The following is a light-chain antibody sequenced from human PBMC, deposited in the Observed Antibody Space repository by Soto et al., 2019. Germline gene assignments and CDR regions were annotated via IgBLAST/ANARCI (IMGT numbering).Light chain of an antibody. Sequence: QSVLTQPPSVSAAPGQTVTISCSGSSSDVGSNYVCWYQQFSGSAPKLLIYETNKRSSGIPDRFSGSKSGASATLAITGFQTGDEADYYCGTWDSSLSADVFGTGTKVTVL. J-gene: IGLJ1*01. CDR2: ETN. V-gene: IGLV1-51*02. CDR1: SSDVGSNY. CDR3: GTWDSSLSADV.